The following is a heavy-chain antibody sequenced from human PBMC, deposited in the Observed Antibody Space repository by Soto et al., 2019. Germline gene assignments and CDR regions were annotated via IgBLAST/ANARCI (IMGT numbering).Heavy chain of an antibody. Sequence: EVQLWESGGDSVQAGRSLRLSCAASGFTFGNFAMSWAGKAPGRALEGVSTITHTSENIDYSDSVKGRFTISRDNSKNTLYLQMNSLRAEDTAVYYCTKGRRLLWLKDVFDDWGQGTVVIVSS. J-gene: IGHJ3*01. D-gene: IGHD5-12*01. CDR2: ITHTSENI. CDR1: GFTFGNFA. CDR3: TKGRRLLWLKDVFDD. V-gene: IGHV3-23*01.